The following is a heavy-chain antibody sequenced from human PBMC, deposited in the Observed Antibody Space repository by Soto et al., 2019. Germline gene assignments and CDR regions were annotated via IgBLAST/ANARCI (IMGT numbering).Heavy chain of an antibody. D-gene: IGHD2-21*01. CDR3: AITYCRDNSCPRDFDF. J-gene: IGHJ4*02. Sequence: QVQVVQSGAEVKKPESSVKVSCKPSGGTFNTYTVNWVRLAPGHGLEWMGRFIPILDMANYAQKFQDRVTITADRSTFTDYMELNSLTSDDTAVYYCAITYCRDNSCPRDFDFWGPGTRVTVSS. CDR2: FIPILDMA. CDR1: GGTFNTYT. V-gene: IGHV1-69*02.